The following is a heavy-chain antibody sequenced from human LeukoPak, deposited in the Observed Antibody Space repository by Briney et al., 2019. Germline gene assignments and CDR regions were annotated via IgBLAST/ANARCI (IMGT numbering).Heavy chain of an antibody. D-gene: IGHD3-22*01. CDR2: INHSGST. J-gene: IGHJ3*02. CDR3: ARGDDSSGYSTFDI. V-gene: IGHV4-34*01. CDR1: GGPFSGYY. Sequence: SETLSLTCAVYGGPFSGYYWSWIRQPPGKGLEWIGEINHSGSTNYNPSLKSRVTISVDTSKNQFSLKLSSVTAADTAVYYCARGDDSSGYSTFDIWGQGTMVTVSS.